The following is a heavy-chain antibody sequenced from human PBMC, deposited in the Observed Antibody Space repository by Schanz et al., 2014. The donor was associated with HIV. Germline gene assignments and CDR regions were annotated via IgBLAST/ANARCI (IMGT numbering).Heavy chain of an antibody. V-gene: IGHV3-33*01. CDR1: GVPFRNYG. J-gene: IGHJ4*02. D-gene: IGHD4-17*01. Sequence: QVQLVESGGGVVQPGTSLRLSCAASGVPFRNYGMHWVRQAPGKGLEWVAVIWYDGSKKYYADSVKGRFTISRDNSKNTLYLQMNSLRAEDTAVYYCYGDESGYWGQGTLVTVSS. CDR2: IWYDGSKK. CDR3: YGDESGY.